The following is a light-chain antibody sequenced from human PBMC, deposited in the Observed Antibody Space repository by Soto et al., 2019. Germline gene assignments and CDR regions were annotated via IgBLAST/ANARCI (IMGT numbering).Light chain of an antibody. Sequence: DIQMTQSPSSLSASVGDRVTITCRASQGISNYLAWYKQQPGKVPKLLIYVASTLQSGVPSRFSGSGSGTDFNLTISSLQPEDVATYYCQKYNSAPWTFGQGTKVEIK. CDR2: VAS. V-gene: IGKV1-27*01. CDR3: QKYNSAPWT. CDR1: QGISNY. J-gene: IGKJ1*01.